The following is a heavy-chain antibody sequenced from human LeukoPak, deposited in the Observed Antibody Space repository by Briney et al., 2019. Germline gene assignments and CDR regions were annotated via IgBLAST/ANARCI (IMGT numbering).Heavy chain of an antibody. J-gene: IGHJ5*02. CDR1: GGSISSSSYY. Sequence: PSETLSLTCTVSGGSISSSSYYWGWIRLPPGKGLEWIGSNYYSGSTYYNPSLKSRVTISVDTSKNQFSLKLSSVTAADTAVYYCARLKAGEESWFDPWGQGTLVTVSS. V-gene: IGHV4-39*01. CDR3: ARLKAGEESWFDP. CDR2: NYYSGST. D-gene: IGHD3-10*01.